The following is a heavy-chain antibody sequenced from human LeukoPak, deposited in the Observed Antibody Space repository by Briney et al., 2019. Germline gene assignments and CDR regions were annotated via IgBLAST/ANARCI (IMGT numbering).Heavy chain of an antibody. CDR2: INHSGST. D-gene: IGHD6-19*01. V-gene: IGHV4-34*01. Sequence: SETLSLTCAVYGGSFSGYYWSWIRQPPGKGLEWIGEINHSGSTNYNPSLKSRVTISVDTSKNQFSLKLSSVTAADTAVYHCARRPRRAVAGSDYWGQGTLVTVSS. CDR3: ARRPRRAVAGSDY. J-gene: IGHJ4*02. CDR1: GGSFSGYY.